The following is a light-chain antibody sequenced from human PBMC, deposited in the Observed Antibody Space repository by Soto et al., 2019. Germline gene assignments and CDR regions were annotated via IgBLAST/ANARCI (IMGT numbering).Light chain of an antibody. CDR2: STN. CDR3: ALYLGGGSGV. V-gene: IGLV8-61*01. Sequence: QTVVTQEPSFSVSPGRTVTLTCGLSSGSVSTTYYPSWYQQTPGQAPRTLIYSTNTRSSGVPDRFSGSILGNKAALTITGAQADDESDYFCALYLGGGSGVFGGGTKLTVL. CDR1: SGSVSTTYY. J-gene: IGLJ3*02.